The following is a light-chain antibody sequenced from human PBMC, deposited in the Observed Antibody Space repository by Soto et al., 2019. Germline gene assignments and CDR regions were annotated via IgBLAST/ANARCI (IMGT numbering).Light chain of an antibody. CDR1: QSVSSSY. V-gene: IGKV3-20*01. CDR2: AAS. J-gene: IGKJ4*01. Sequence: EIVLTQSPGTLSFSPGERATLSCRASQSVSSSYLAWYQQKPGQAPRLLIFAASSRASGIPDRFSGSGSGTDFTLTISRLEPEDFAVYYCQYYGRSPLTFGGGTKVDIK. CDR3: QYYGRSPLT.